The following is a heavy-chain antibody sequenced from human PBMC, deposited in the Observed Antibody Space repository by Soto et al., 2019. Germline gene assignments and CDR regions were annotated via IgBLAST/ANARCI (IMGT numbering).Heavy chain of an antibody. J-gene: IGHJ1*01. V-gene: IGHV3-48*01. Sequence: EVQLVESGGGLVQPGGSLRLSCAASGFTFSSYSMNWVRQAPGNGLEWVSYISSSSSTIYYADSVKGRITISRDNAKNSLYLQMNSLRAEDTAVYYCARELRFLEWLLYPSAEYFQHWGQGTLVTVSS. CDR3: ARELRFLEWLLYPSAEYFQH. D-gene: IGHD3-3*01. CDR2: ISSSSSTI. CDR1: GFTFSSYS.